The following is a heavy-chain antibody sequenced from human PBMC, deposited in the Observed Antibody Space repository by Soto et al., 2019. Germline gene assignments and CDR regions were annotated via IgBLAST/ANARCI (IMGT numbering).Heavy chain of an antibody. Sequence: GESLKISCKGSGYSFTSYWIGWVRQMPGKGLEWMGIIYPGDSDTRYSPSFQGQVTISADKSISTAYLQWSSLKASDTAMYYCARLGYDFWSGYYTGGAPYYYYYMDVWGKGTTVTVSS. V-gene: IGHV5-51*01. D-gene: IGHD3-3*01. J-gene: IGHJ6*03. CDR3: ARLGYDFWSGYYTGGAPYYYYYMDV. CDR1: GYSFTSYW. CDR2: IYPGDSDT.